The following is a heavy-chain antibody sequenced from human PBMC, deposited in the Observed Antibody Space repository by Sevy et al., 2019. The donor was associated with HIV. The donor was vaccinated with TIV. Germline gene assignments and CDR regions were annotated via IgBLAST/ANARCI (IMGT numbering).Heavy chain of an antibody. D-gene: IGHD3-10*01. CDR3: AKAKDGSVGYYDVYYNGMDV. CDR1: GFSFTSYA. Sequence: GGCLRLSCAASGFSFTSYAMNWVRQAPGKGLEWVSTISGSGDNTYFADSVKGRFTISRDNFKSTLYLQMNSLRAEDTAVYYCAKAKDGSVGYYDVYYNGMDVWGQGTTVTVSS. V-gene: IGHV3-23*01. J-gene: IGHJ6*02. CDR2: ISGSGDNT.